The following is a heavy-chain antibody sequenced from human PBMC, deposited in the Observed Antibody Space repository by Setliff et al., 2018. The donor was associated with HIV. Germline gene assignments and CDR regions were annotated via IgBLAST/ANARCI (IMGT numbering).Heavy chain of an antibody. D-gene: IGHD3-3*02. CDR1: GGSISGYY. CDR3: AGEHFWSGYYSYDAFDI. J-gene: IGHJ3*02. V-gene: IGHV4-4*09. CDR2: IYSSGST. Sequence: PSETLSLTCSVSGGSISGYYWTWIRQPPGKGLEWIGYIYSSGSTNYNPSLKSRVTISVDTSKNQFSLKLSSVTAADTAVYYCAGEHFWSGYYSYDAFDIWGQGTMVTVSS.